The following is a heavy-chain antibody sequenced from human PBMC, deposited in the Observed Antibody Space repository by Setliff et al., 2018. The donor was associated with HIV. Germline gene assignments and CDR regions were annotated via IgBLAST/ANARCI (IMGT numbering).Heavy chain of an antibody. CDR2: IYYSGST. CDR1: GGSISNSRYY. D-gene: IGHD4-17*01. V-gene: IGHV4-39*01. CDR3: ASFFVTTVTNQDY. J-gene: IGHJ4*02. Sequence: SETLSLTCTVSGGSISNSRYYWSWIRQPPGKGLEWIGSIYYSGSTYYNPSLKSRVTISVDTSKNQFSLKLSSVTAADTAMYYCASFFVTTVTNQDYWGQGTLVTVSS.